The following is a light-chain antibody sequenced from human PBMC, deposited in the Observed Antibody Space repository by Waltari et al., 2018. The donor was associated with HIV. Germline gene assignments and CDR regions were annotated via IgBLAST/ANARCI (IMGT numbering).Light chain of an antibody. V-gene: IGLV2-14*01. J-gene: IGLJ3*02. CDR1: SSDVGGYNY. CDR3: ASYTSGSTWV. CDR2: EVI. Sequence: LTQPASVSGSPGQSITISCTGTSSDVGGYNYVSWYQQHPGKAPKLMIYEVINRPSGVSNRFSGSKSDNTASLTISGLQAEDEADYYCASYTSGSTWVFGGGTKLTVL.